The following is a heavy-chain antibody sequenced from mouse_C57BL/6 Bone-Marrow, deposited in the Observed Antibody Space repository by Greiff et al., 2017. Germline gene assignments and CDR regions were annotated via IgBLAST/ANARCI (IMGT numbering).Heavy chain of an antibody. V-gene: IGHV14-4*01. CDR2: IDPENGDT. J-gene: IGHJ3*01. D-gene: IGHD1-1*01. CDR1: GFNIKDDY. CDR3: TTGGSPFAY. Sequence: EVQLKESGAELVRPGASVKLSCTASGFNIKDDYMHWVKQRPEQGLEWIGWIDPENGDTEYASKFQGKATITADTYSNTAYLQLSSLTSEDTAVYYCTTGGSPFAYWGQGTLVTVSA.